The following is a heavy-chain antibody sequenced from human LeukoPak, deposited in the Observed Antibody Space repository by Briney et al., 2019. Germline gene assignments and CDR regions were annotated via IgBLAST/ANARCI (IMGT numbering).Heavy chain of an antibody. CDR1: GGSISSSSYY. Sequence: PSETLSLTCTVSGGSISSSSYYWGWIRQPPGKGLEWIGYIFYSGSTNYNPSLKSRVTISVDTSKNQFSLKLSSVTAADTAVYYCASTRQSQQLGYFDYWGQGTLVTVSS. CDR3: ASTRQSQQLGYFDY. V-gene: IGHV4-61*05. J-gene: IGHJ4*02. CDR2: IFYSGST. D-gene: IGHD6-13*01.